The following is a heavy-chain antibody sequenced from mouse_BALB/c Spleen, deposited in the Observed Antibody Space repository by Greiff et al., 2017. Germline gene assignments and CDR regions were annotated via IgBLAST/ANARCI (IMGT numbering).Heavy chain of an antibody. CDR2: ISSGSSTI. CDR1: GFTFSSFG. Sequence: EVHLVESGGGLVQPGGSRKLSCAASGFTFSSFGMHWVRQAPEKGLEWVAYISSGSSTIYYADTVKGRFTISRDNPKNTLFLQMTSLRSEDTAMYYCAREGDGYYAMDYWGQGTSVTVSS. J-gene: IGHJ4*01. CDR3: AREGDGYYAMDY. V-gene: IGHV5-17*02.